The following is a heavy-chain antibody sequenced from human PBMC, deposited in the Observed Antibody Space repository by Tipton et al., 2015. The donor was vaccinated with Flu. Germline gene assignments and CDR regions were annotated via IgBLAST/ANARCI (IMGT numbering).Heavy chain of an antibody. D-gene: IGHD5-18*01. V-gene: IGHV4-34*01. CDR1: GGSFGGYY. CDR2: INHSGST. CDR3: ARGHTAMVGSLYYYGMDV. Sequence: TLSLTCAVYGGSFGGYYWSWIRQPPGKGLEWIGEINHSGSTNYNPSLKSRVTISVDASKNQFSLKLSSVTAADTAVYYCARGHTAMVGSLYYYGMDVWGQGTTVTVSS. J-gene: IGHJ6*02.